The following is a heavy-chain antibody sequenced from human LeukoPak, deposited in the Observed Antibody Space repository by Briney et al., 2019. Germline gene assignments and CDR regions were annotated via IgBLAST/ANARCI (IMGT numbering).Heavy chain of an antibody. V-gene: IGHV3-48*02. Sequence: GGSLRLSCAASGFTFSSYSMNWVRQAPGKGLEWVSYISSSSSTIYYADSVKGRFTISRDNAKNSLYLQMNRLRDEDTAVYYCARDKVVTAIKYGMDVWGQGTTVTVSS. CDR1: GFTFSSYS. CDR3: ARDKVVTAIKYGMDV. CDR2: ISSSSSTI. D-gene: IGHD2-21*02. J-gene: IGHJ6*02.